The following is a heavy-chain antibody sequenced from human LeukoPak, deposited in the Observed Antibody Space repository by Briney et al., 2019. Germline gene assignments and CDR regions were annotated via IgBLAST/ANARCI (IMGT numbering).Heavy chain of an antibody. CDR1: GYTFTSYY. J-gene: IGHJ5*02. D-gene: IGHD4-17*01. CDR2: XNPSGGST. Sequence: ASVKVSCKASGYTFTSYYMHWVRQAPGQGLXXXXXXNPSGGSTSYAQKFQGRVTMTRDTSTSTVYMELSSLRSEDTAVYYCARGYGDYVLNWFDPWGQGTLVTVSS. CDR3: ARGYGDYVLNWFDP. V-gene: IGHV1-46*01.